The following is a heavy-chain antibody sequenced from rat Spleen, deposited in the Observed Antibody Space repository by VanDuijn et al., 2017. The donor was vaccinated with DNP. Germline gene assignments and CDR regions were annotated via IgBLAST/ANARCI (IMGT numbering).Heavy chain of an antibody. CDR2: IIYDGSRT. Sequence: EVQLVESGGGLVQPGRSLKLSCVASGFIFSDYNMAWVRQAPKTGLEWVANIIYDGSRTHYPDSVKGRFTVSRDNAKSSLYLQMNSLKSEDTATYYCGGFDYWGQGVMVTVSS. J-gene: IGHJ2*01. V-gene: IGHV5S10*01. D-gene: IGHD4-3*01. CDR3: GGFDY. CDR1: GFIFSDYN.